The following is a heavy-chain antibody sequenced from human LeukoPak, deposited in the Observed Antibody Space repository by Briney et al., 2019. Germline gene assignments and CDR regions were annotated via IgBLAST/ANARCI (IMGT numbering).Heavy chain of an antibody. D-gene: IGHD4-11*01. J-gene: IGHJ3*01. Sequence: SETLSLTCSVSGGSTTGYFWTWIRQPPGKGPEWIGYVYYKGDTSYSPSLDSRVSISVDTSKKYFSLKLNSVTAADTAMYYCARHVTVTYDAFDLWGQGTMVTVSS. V-gene: IGHV4-59*08. CDR1: GGSTTGYF. CDR3: ARHVTVTYDAFDL. CDR2: VYYKGDT.